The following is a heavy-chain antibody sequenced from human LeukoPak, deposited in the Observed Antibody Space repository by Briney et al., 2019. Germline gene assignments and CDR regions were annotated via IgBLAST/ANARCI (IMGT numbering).Heavy chain of an antibody. D-gene: IGHD3-22*01. V-gene: IGHV4-59*01. CDR2: IYYSGST. CDR1: GASISSYY. Sequence: PSETLPLTCTVSGASISSYYWSWIRQPPGKGMEWIGYIYYSGSTNYNPSLKSRVTISVDTSKNQFSLRLRAVTAADTAVYYCARHRYYYDSSGYYYQPWGQGTLVTVSS. CDR3: ARHRYYYDSSGYYYQP. J-gene: IGHJ5*02.